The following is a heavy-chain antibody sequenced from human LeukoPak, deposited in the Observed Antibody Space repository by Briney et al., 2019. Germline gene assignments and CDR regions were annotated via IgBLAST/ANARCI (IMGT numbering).Heavy chain of an antibody. D-gene: IGHD3-3*01. CDR3: ANERAYYDFWSGYSWFDP. V-gene: IGHV3-30*18. J-gene: IGHJ5*02. Sequence: GGSLRLSCAASGFTFSSYGMHWVRQAPGKGLEWVAVISYDGSNKYYADSVKGRFTISRDNSKNPLYLQMNSLRAEDTAVYYCANERAYYDFWSGYSWFDPWGQGTLVTVSS. CDR1: GFTFSSYG. CDR2: ISYDGSNK.